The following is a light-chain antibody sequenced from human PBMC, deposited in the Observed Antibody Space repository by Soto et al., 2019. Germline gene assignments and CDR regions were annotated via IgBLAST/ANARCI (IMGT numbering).Light chain of an antibody. CDR1: TSNIGAGYD. V-gene: IGLV1-40*01. CDR2: GNN. J-gene: IGLJ2*01. Sequence: QPVLTQPPSVSGAPGQRVTISCTGSTSNIGAGYDVHWYQQLPGTAPKLLIYGNNNRPSGVPDRFSGSKSGTSASLAITGLQAEDEADYYCQSYDSSLSALVVFGGGTKLPS. CDR3: QSYDSSLSALVV.